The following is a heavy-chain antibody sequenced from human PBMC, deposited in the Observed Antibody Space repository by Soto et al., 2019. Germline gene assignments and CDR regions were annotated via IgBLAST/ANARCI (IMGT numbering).Heavy chain of an antibody. J-gene: IGHJ4*02. CDR2: IYYSGST. D-gene: IGHD1-26*01. CDR1: GGSISSGGYY. V-gene: IGHV4-31*03. Sequence: QVQLQESGPGLVKPSQTLSLTCTVSGGSISSGGYYWSWTRQHPGKGLEWIGYIYYSGSTYYNPSLKSRVTISVDTAKNQVSLKLSSVTAADTAVYYCARVISYGYFDYWGQGTLVTVSS. CDR3: ARVISYGYFDY.